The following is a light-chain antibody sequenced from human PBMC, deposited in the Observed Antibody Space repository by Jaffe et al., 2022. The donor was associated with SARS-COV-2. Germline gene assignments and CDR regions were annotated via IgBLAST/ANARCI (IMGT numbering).Light chain of an antibody. CDR1: QSVASN. CDR3: QQYNDWPRT. V-gene: IGKV3-15*01. Sequence: EIVMTQSPGTLSVSPGERATLSCRASQSVASNLAWYQQKPGQAPRLLIYGASTRATGIPARFSASGSGTEFTLTISSLQSEDFAVYYCQQYNDWPRTFGQGTKVEIK. CDR2: GAS. J-gene: IGKJ1*01.